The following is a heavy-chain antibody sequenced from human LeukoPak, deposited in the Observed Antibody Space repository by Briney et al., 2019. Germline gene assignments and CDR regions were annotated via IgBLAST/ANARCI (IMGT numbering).Heavy chain of an antibody. V-gene: IGHV3-74*01. CDR2: INSDGSST. CDR3: ARGGGDFDY. CDR1: GFMFSSYG. D-gene: IGHD3-16*01. Sequence: GGSLRLSCAASGFMFSSYGMSWVRQAPGKGLEWVSRINSDGSSTSYADSVKGRFTISRDNAKNTLYLQMNSLRAEDTAVYYCARGGGDFDYWGQGTLVTVSS. J-gene: IGHJ4*02.